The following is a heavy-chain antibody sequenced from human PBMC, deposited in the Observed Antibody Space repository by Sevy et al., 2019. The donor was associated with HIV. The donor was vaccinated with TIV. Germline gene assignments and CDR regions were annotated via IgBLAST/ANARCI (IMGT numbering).Heavy chain of an antibody. D-gene: IGHD3-22*01. J-gene: IGHJ4*02. CDR3: ARGDYDSSGYYLDY. Sequence: SETLSLTCTVSGGSISSGGYYWSWIRQHPGKGLEWIGYIYYSGSTYYNPSLKSRVTISVDTSKNQFSLKLSSVTAADTAVYYCARGDYDSSGYYLDYWGQGTLVTVSS. V-gene: IGHV4-31*03. CDR1: GGSISSGGYY. CDR2: IYYSGST.